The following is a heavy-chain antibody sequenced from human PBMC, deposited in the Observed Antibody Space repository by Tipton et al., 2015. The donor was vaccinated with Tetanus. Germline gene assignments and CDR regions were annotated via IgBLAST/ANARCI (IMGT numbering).Heavy chain of an antibody. CDR3: ATDRRGPGEVRGLDN. D-gene: IGHD3-10*01. CDR2: VYYDGSP. Sequence: TLSLTCTVSDDSMSSGTSYWGWVRQPPGKALEWLGTVYYDGSPYYNSSLKSRLTISVDTSKRQFFLRLTSVTAAGTAVYYCATDRRGPGEVRGLDNWGQGTLVTVSS. V-gene: IGHV4-39*02. CDR1: DDSMSSGTSY. J-gene: IGHJ4*02.